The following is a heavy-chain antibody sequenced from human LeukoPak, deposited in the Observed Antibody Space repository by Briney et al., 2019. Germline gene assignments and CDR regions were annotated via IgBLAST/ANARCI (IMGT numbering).Heavy chain of an antibody. CDR3: ASIPPFWSGYYDNWFDP. D-gene: IGHD3-3*01. Sequence: SETLSLTCTVSGVSISSSSYYWGWIRQPPGKGLEWIGGTYYSGSTYYNPSLKSRVTISVDTSKNQFSLKLSSVTAADTAVYYCASIPPFWSGYYDNWFDPWGQGTLVTVSS. CDR1: GVSISSSSYY. V-gene: IGHV4-39*01. J-gene: IGHJ5*02. CDR2: TYYSGST.